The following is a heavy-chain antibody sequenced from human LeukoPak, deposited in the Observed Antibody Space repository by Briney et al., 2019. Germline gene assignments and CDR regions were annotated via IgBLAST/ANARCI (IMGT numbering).Heavy chain of an antibody. Sequence: SETLSLTCSISDGSISSYYWTWVRQSPGKGLEWIGHIHYSGSTHYNPPLQSRVSISIDTSKSHFTLKLRSVTAADTAVYYCARWGHFETSGFFVVEYWGQGALVTVSS. V-gene: IGHV4-59*01. D-gene: IGHD6-19*01. CDR1: DGSISSYY. CDR2: IHYSGST. CDR3: ARWGHFETSGFFVVEY. J-gene: IGHJ4*02.